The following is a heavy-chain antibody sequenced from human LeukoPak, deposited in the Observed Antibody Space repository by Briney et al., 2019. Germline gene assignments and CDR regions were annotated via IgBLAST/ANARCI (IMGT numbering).Heavy chain of an antibody. J-gene: IGHJ6*02. Sequence: ASVKVSCNVSGCSFPDFTMHWVRERPGHGLGLMGGFDPEDGEQIYAQELQGRVTMTEDTSTDTHYMELSSLRSEDTAVYYCATGGAGITIFGLVGYYYGMDVWGQGTTVTVSS. CDR1: GCSFPDFT. D-gene: IGHD3-3*01. CDR2: FDPEDGEQ. CDR3: ATGGAGITIFGLVGYYYGMDV. V-gene: IGHV1-24*01.